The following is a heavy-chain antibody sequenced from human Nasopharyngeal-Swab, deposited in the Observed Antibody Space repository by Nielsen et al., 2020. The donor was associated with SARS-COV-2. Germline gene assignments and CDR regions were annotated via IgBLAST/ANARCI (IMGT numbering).Heavy chain of an antibody. Sequence: CSASGISFSSCAMIWVRQAPGKGLEWVASISGSGDTTYYADSVKGRFTIARDNFKNTLYLQMNSLRAEDTALYYCAKKLVSGRPSALDIWGQGTMVTVSS. D-gene: IGHD1-26*01. CDR2: ISGSGDTT. CDR1: GISFSSCA. CDR3: AKKLVSGRPSALDI. V-gene: IGHV3-23*01. J-gene: IGHJ3*02.